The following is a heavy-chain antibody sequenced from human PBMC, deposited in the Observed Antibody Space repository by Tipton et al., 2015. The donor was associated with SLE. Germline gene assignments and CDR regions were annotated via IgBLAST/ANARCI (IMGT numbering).Heavy chain of an antibody. V-gene: IGHV4-4*07. D-gene: IGHD3-22*01. Sequence: LSLTCTVSGGSISSYYWSWIRQPAGKGLEWIGRIYTSGSTNYNPSLKSRVTMSVDTSKNQFSLKLSSVTAADTAVYYCARGVGYYDSSGSYDAFDIWGQGTMVTVSS. CDR3: ARGVGYYDSSGSYDAFDI. CDR2: IYTSGST. J-gene: IGHJ3*02. CDR1: GGSISSYY.